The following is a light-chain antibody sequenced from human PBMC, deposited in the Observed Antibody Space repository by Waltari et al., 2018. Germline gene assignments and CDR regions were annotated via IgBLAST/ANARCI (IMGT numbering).Light chain of an antibody. J-gene: IGLJ3*02. CDR3: CSFASSRTWV. CDR2: ETN. CDR1: TSAVGKYDL. V-gene: IGLV2-23*01. Sequence: QSDLTQPAHVSGSPGQAITLPRSGTTSAVGKYDLVSWYQQVPGRRPKLILYETNRRPSDISHRFVGSKAGNTASLTISGLQPEDEADYYCCSFASSRTWVFGGRTRLTV.